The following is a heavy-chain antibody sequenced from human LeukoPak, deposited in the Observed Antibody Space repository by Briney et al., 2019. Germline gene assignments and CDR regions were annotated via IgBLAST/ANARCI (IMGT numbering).Heavy chain of an antibody. CDR2: ISYDKSHR. CDR1: GFTFSRYG. Sequence: GRSLRLSCAASGFTFSRYGMYWVRQAPGKGLEWVALISYDKSHRYYADSVKGRFTISRDNSKNTLYLQMNSLRAEDTAVYYCARGGSYLSAFDIWGQGTMVTVSS. CDR3: ARGGSYLSAFDI. V-gene: IGHV3-30*03. D-gene: IGHD1-26*01. J-gene: IGHJ3*02.